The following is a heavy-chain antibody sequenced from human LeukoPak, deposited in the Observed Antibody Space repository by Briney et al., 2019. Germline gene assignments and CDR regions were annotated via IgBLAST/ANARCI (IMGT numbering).Heavy chain of an antibody. V-gene: IGHV3-23*01. CDR1: GFTFSYYA. J-gene: IGHJ4*02. D-gene: IGHD2-2*02. CDR3: AKTDCTSSSCYTTDY. Sequence: GGSLRLSCAASGFTFSYYAMSWVRQAPGKGLEWVSVISDGGTGTSYADSGRGRFTISRDNSKNTLYLQMNSLRAEDTAVYYCAKTDCTSSSCYTTDYWGQGTLVTVSS. CDR2: ISDGGTGT.